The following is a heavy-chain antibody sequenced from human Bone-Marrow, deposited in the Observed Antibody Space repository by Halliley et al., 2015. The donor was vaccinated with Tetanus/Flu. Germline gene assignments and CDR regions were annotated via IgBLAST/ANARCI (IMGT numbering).Heavy chain of an antibody. D-gene: IGHD4-17*01. CDR2: IVGSGSST. J-gene: IGHJ4*02. CDR1: GFPFSGTA. V-gene: IGHV3-23*01. CDR3: VKGRGLTAEFDH. Sequence: SLRLSCAASGFPFSGTAMNWVRQAPGKGLEWVAAIVGSGSSTPYADSVKGRFTISRDNSENRLHLHMSSLRAEDTAVYYCVKGRGLTAEFDHWGQGVLVTFSS.